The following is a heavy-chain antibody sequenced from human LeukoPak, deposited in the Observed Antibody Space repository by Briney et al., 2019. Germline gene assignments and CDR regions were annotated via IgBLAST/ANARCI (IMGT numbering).Heavy chain of an antibody. CDR3: AKDKAGTIVWYGRWAIGLFDY. J-gene: IGHJ4*02. CDR2: ISADGGST. D-gene: IGHD6-13*01. V-gene: IGHV3-43*02. Sequence: WIRQPPGKGLEWISLISADGGSTYYADSVKGRFTISRDNSRNSLYLQMNSLTTEDTAFYYCAKDKAGTIVWYGRWAIGLFDYWGQGTLLTVSS.